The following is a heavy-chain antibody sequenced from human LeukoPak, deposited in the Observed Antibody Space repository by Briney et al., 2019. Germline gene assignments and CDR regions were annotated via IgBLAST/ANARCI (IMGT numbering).Heavy chain of an antibody. Sequence: SETLSLTCAVYGGSFSGYYWSWIRQPPGKGLEWIGEINHSGSTNYNPSLKSRVTISVDTSKNQFSLKLSSVTAADTAVYYCARGRTLWFGELYYFDYWGQGTLVTVSS. V-gene: IGHV4-34*01. CDR1: GGSFSGYY. J-gene: IGHJ4*02. CDR2: INHSGST. D-gene: IGHD3-10*01. CDR3: ARGRTLWFGELYYFDY.